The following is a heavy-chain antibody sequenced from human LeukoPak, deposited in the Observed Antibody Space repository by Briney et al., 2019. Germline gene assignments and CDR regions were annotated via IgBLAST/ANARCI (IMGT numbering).Heavy chain of an antibody. CDR1: GGSISSGDYY. Sequence: PSETLSLTCTVSGGSISSGDYYWSWIRQPPGKGLEWIGYIYYSGSTYYNPSLKSRVTISVDTSKNRFSLKLSSVTAADTAVYYCARDRIAVAGTFDYWGQGTLVTVSS. CDR3: ARDRIAVAGTFDY. J-gene: IGHJ4*02. D-gene: IGHD6-19*01. CDR2: IYYSGST. V-gene: IGHV4-30-4*08.